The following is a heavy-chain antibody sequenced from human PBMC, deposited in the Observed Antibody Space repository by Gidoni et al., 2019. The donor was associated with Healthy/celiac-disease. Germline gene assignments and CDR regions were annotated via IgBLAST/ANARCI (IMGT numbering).Heavy chain of an antibody. Sequence: QVQLQESGPGLVKPSETLSPTCTVSGGSISSYYWSWIRQPPGKGLEWIGYIYYSGSTNYNPSLKSRVTISVDTSKNQFSLKLSSVTAADTAVYYCARESNMSFDYWGQGTLVTVSS. V-gene: IGHV4-59*01. CDR1: GGSISSYY. J-gene: IGHJ4*02. CDR2: IYYSGST. CDR3: ARESNMSFDY.